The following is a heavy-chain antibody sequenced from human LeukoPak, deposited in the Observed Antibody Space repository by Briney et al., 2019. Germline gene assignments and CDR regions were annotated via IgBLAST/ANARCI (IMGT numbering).Heavy chain of an antibody. Sequence: GSLRLSCAAPGFILDNYAMHWVRQAPGKGLEWVSLIGGDGGSTFYADSVRGRFTISRDNTRKSLSLQMSSLRSEDTALYYCARESETSGWYDYWGQGTPVTVSS. CDR2: IGGDGGST. CDR3: ARESETSGWYDY. V-gene: IGHV3-43*02. J-gene: IGHJ4*02. D-gene: IGHD6-19*01. CDR1: GFILDNYA.